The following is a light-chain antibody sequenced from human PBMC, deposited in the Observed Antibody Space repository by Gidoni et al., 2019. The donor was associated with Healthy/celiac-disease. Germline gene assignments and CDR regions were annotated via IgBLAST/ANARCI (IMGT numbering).Light chain of an antibody. Sequence: EIVLTQSPATLSLSPGERATLSCRASQSVSSYLAWYQQKPGQAPRLLIYDASNRATGIPARFSGSGSGTDFTLNISSLEPEDFAVYYCQQRSNWPPLTFGGXTKVEIK. CDR3: QQRSNWPPLT. V-gene: IGKV3-11*01. J-gene: IGKJ4*01. CDR2: DAS. CDR1: QSVSSY.